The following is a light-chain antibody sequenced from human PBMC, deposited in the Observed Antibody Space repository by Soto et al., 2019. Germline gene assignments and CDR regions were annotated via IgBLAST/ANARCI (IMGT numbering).Light chain of an antibody. CDR1: QRVGSV. J-gene: IGKJ4*01. CDR3: QQRNIPLT. Sequence: EIVLTQAPDTLSLSPGERATLSCRASQRVGSVLAWYQQKPGQAPRLVIYDASKRATGIPARFSGSGSGTDFTLTINSLEPEDFAVYYCQQRNIPLTFGGGTKVDIK. V-gene: IGKV3-11*01. CDR2: DAS.